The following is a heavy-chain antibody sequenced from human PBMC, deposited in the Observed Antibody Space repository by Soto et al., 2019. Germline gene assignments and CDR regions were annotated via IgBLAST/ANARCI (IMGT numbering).Heavy chain of an antibody. CDR1: GFTFSSYA. Sequence: ESGGGVVQPGRSLRLSCAASGFTFSSYAMHWVRQAPGKGLEWVAVISYDGSNKYYADSVKGRFTISRDNSKNTLYLQMNSLRAEDTAVYYCARERQGERSGAFDIWGQGTMVTVSS. CDR2: ISYDGSNK. V-gene: IGHV3-30-3*01. CDR3: ARERQGERSGAFDI. J-gene: IGHJ3*02. D-gene: IGHD1-26*01.